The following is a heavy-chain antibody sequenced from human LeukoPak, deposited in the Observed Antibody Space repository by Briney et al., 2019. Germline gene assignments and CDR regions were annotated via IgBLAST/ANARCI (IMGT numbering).Heavy chain of an antibody. V-gene: IGHV1-8*01. CDR3: ARMSSSWYSTSYDY. J-gene: IGHJ4*02. D-gene: IGHD6-13*01. CDR1: GYTFTSYD. Sequence: KVSCKASGYTFTSYDINWVRQAPGQGIEWMGWMNPKSGKTDYAQKFQGRVTMTRNTSISTAYMELSSLRSEDTAVYYCARMSSSWYSTSYDYWGQGTLVTVSS. CDR2: MNPKSGKT.